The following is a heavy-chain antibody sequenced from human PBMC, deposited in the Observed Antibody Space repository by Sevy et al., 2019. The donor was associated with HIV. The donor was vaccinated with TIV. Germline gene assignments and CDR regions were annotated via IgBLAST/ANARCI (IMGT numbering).Heavy chain of an antibody. CDR3: ARLSSAWYVSIDY. CDR2: ISSGGDT. Sequence: GGSLRLSCAASGFTVSTNYMSWVRQAPGKGLEWVSVISSGGDTYYADSVKGRFTISRDHSKNTLYLQMNSLRVDDTAVFYCARLSSAWYVSIDYWGQRTLVTVSS. J-gene: IGHJ4*02. CDR1: GFTVSTNY. D-gene: IGHD6-19*01. V-gene: IGHV3-53*01.